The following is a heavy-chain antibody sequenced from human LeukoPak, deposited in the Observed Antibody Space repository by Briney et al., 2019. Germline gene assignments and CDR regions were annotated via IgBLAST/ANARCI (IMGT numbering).Heavy chain of an antibody. CDR3: ANDVLDAFDI. CDR2: IWYDGSNK. Sequence: GGSLRLSCAASGYTFSSYGMHWVRQAPGKGLEWVAVIWYDGSNKYYADSVKGRFNISRDNSKNTLYLQMNSLRAEDTAVYYCANDVLDAFDIWGQGTMVTVSS. CDR1: GYTFSSYG. V-gene: IGHV3-33*06. J-gene: IGHJ3*02.